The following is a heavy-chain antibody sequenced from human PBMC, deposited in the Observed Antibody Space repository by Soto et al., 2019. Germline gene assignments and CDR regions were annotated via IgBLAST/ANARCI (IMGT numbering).Heavy chain of an antibody. J-gene: IGHJ4*02. CDR1: GGSFSGYY. Sequence: SEPLSLTCAVFGGSFSGYYWSWIRQPPRKGLEWVGEINHSGSTNYNPSLKSRVNISVDTSKNQFSLKLSSVTAADTAVYYCARGPPYDYVWGSYRYTIGPVDYWGQGTLVTVSS. CDR3: ARGPPYDYVWGSYRYTIGPVDY. CDR2: INHSGST. D-gene: IGHD3-16*02. V-gene: IGHV4-34*01.